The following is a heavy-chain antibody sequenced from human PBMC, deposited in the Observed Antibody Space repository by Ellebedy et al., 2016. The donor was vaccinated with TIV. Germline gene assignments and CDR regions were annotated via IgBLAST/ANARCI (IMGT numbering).Heavy chain of an antibody. CDR3: ARSLIGSAMAHFDY. J-gene: IGHJ4*02. V-gene: IGHV1-2*02. CDR1: GYTFTGYY. CDR2: INTNSGGT. D-gene: IGHD5-18*01. Sequence: AASVKVSCKASGYTFTGYYMHWVRQAPGQGLEWMGWINTNSGGTNYAQKFQGRVTMTTDTSTSTAYMELRSLRSDDTAVYYCARSLIGSAMAHFDYWGQGTLVTVSS.